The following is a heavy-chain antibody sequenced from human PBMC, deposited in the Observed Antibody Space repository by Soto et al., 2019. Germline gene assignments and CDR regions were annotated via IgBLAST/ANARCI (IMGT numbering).Heavy chain of an antibody. D-gene: IGHD6-6*01. CDR2: ISYDGKEK. CDR3: ARGRGLAARPQHIDH. Sequence: QVHLVESGGGVVQPGGSLRLSCATSGFLFSGYAMLWVRQTPGKGLEWVAVISYDGKEKYYADSAEGRFTISRESSGVTLYLQMSSLRVEDTAVYYCARGRGLAARPQHIDHWGQGTLVTVSS. V-gene: IGHV3-30*04. J-gene: IGHJ4*02. CDR1: GFLFSGYA.